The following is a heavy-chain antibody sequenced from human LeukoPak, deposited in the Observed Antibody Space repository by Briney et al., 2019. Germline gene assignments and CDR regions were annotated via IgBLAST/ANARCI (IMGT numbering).Heavy chain of an antibody. CDR2: MNPNSGNT. CDR3: ARGPKWTGSYYYFDY. J-gene: IGHJ4*02. CDR1: GYTFPSYD. Sequence: GASVKVSCKTSGYTFPSYDINWVRQATGHGLEWMGWMNPNSGNTGYAQKFQGRVTITRNTSITTAYMELTSLRSEGTAVYYCARGPKWTGSYYYFDYWGQGTLVTVSS. V-gene: IGHV1-8*01. D-gene: IGHD3-10*01.